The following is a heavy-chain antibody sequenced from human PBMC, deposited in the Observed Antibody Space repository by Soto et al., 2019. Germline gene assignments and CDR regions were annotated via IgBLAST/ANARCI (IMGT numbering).Heavy chain of an antibody. J-gene: IGHJ1*01. D-gene: IGHD3-22*01. CDR2: SYSGGST. CDR1: GFTVSSNY. CDR3: ARDRIESGYPEYFQH. Sequence: EVQLVESGGGLIQPGGSLRLSCAASGFTVSSNYMSWVRQAPGKGLEWVSVSYSGGSTYYADSVKGRFTISRDNSKNTLYLQMNSLRAEDTAGYYCARDRIESGYPEYFQHWGQGTLVTVSS. V-gene: IGHV3-53*01.